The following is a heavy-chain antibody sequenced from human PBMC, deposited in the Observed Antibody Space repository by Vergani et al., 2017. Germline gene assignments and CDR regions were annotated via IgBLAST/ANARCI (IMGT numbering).Heavy chain of an antibody. CDR3: AKDLAYNWGYFDY. J-gene: IGHJ4*02. Sequence: QVQLQQWGAGLLKPSETLSLTCAVYGGSFSGYYWSWIRQPPGKGLEWIGSIYHSGSTYYNPSLKSRVTISVDTSKNQFSLKLSSVTAADTAVYYCAKDLAYNWGYFDYWGQGTLVTVSS. CDR2: IYHSGST. CDR1: GGSFSGYY. D-gene: IGHD1-1*01. V-gene: IGHV4-34*01.